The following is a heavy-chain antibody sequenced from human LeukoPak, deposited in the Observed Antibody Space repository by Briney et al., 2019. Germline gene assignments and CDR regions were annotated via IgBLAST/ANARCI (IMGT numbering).Heavy chain of an antibody. V-gene: IGHV3-48*03. CDR1: GFTFSSYA. D-gene: IGHD3-22*01. Sequence: PGGSLRLSCAASGFTFSSYAMNWVRQAPGKGLEWVSYISSSGSTIYYADSVKGRFTISRDNAKNSLYLQMNSLRAEDTAVYYCARDSDYYDSSGTGDYWGQGTLVTVSS. CDR3: ARDSDYYDSSGTGDY. CDR2: ISSSGSTI. J-gene: IGHJ4*02.